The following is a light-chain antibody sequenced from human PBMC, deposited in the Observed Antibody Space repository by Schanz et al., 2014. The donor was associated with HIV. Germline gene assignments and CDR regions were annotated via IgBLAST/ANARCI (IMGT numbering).Light chain of an antibody. Sequence: QSALTQPASVSGSPGQSITISCTGTSSDVGAYKYVSWYQQHPGKAPKLMIYEVTKRPSGVPDRFSGSKSGNTASLTVSGLQAEDEADYYCCSYASSGVFGGGTKVTVL. V-gene: IGLV2-14*01. CDR1: SSDVGAYKY. J-gene: IGLJ3*02. CDR2: EVT. CDR3: CSYASSGV.